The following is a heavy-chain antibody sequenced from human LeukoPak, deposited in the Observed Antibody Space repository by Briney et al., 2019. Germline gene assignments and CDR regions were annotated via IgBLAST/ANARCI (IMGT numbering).Heavy chain of an antibody. J-gene: IGHJ4*02. CDR2: INPSGGST. CDR3: ARTHVAAVYYFDY. CDR1: GGTFSSYA. Sequence: ASVKVSCKASGGTFSSYAISWVRQAPGQGLEWMGMINPSGGSTGYAQKFQGRVTLTRDMSTSTVYMELSSLRSEDTAVYYCARTHVAAVYYFDYWGQGSLVTVSS. D-gene: IGHD6-13*01. V-gene: IGHV1-46*01.